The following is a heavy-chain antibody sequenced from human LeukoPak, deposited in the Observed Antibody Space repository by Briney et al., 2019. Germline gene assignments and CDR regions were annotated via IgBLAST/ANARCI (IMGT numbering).Heavy chain of an antibody. Sequence: ASVKVSCKASGGTFSRYAISWVRQAPGQGLEWMGRFIPILGIANYAQKFQGRVTITADKSTSTAYMQLSSLRSDDTAVYYCASYGSGSYYYYYGMDVWGQGTTVTVSS. V-gene: IGHV1-69*04. CDR3: ASYGSGSYYYYYGMDV. J-gene: IGHJ6*02. D-gene: IGHD3-10*01. CDR2: FIPILGIA. CDR1: GGTFSRYA.